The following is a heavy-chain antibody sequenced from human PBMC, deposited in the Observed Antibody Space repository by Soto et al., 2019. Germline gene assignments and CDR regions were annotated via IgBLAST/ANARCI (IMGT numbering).Heavy chain of an antibody. Sequence: SETLSLTCTVSGSSISSYYWSWIRQPPGKGLEWIGYIYYSGSTNYNPSLKSRVTISLDKSENQFSLKVTSLTAADTAVYYCASRDPGTSVDYWGQGTLVTVSS. J-gene: IGHJ4*02. CDR2: IYYSGST. CDR3: ASRDPGTSVDY. D-gene: IGHD1-7*01. CDR1: GSSISSYY. V-gene: IGHV4-59*08.